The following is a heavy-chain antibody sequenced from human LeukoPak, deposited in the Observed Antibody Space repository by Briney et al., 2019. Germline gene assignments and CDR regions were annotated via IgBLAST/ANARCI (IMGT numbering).Heavy chain of an antibody. D-gene: IGHD1-1*01. CDR2: IYYSGTT. Sequence: PSETLSLTCTASGGSISSYYWSWIRQPPGKGLEWIGYIYYSGTTNYNPSLKSRVTISVDTSKNQFSLKLTSVTAADTAVYYCTSWRSGYFDYWGQGTLVTVSS. V-gene: IGHV4-59*01. CDR3: TSWRSGYFDY. J-gene: IGHJ4*02. CDR1: GGSISSYY.